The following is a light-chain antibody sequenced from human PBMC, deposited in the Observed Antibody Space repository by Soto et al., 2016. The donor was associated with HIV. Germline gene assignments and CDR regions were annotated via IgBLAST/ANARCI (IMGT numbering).Light chain of an antibody. Sequence: SSELTQDPAVSVALGQTVRITCQGDSLRNYYASWYQQKPGQAPVLVIYGKNNRPSGIPDRFSGSSSVNTASLTITGAQAEDEADYYCNSRDSSDNHNYVFGTGTKVTV. CDR1: SLRNYY. J-gene: IGLJ1*01. CDR3: NSRDSSDNHNYV. V-gene: IGLV3-19*01. CDR2: GKN.